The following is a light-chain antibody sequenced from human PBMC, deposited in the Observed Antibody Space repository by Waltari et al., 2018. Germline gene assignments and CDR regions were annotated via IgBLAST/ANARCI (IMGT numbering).Light chain of an antibody. J-gene: IGKJ1*01. V-gene: IGKV2-28*01. CDR3: MQARQTPWT. CDR2: LVS. CDR1: QSLLHSSGYPF. Sequence: DIVMTQSPLSLPVSPGEPASISCRSSQSLLHSSGYPFLDWYLQKPGQSPPLLIYLVSNRASGVPDRFSGSGSGTDFTLKISRVEAEDVGGYYCMQARQTPWTFGQGTKVEIK.